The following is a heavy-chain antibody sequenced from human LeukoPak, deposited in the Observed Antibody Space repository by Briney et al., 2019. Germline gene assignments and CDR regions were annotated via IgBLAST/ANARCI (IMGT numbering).Heavy chain of an antibody. V-gene: IGHV1-69*01. CDR2: IIPIFGSA. CDR1: GGTFSTYA. D-gene: IGHD3-9*01. J-gene: IGHJ5*02. CDR3: ARYAPDDKNWFDP. Sequence: SVKVSCKASGGTFSTYAISWVRQAPGQGLEWMGGIIPIFGSANYAQKFQGRVTITADESTSTAYMDLSSLRSEDTAVYYCARYAPDDKNWFDPWGQGTLVTVSS.